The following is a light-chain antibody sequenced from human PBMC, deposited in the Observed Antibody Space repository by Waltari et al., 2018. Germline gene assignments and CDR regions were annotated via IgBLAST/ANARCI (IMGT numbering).Light chain of an antibody. J-gene: IGKJ4*01. V-gene: IGKV1-39*01. CDR3: QQSNSIPLT. CDR2: TAS. Sequence: DIQMTQSPSSLSASVGDRVTITCRASQTISSYLNWFQQKPGKAPKLLIYTASNLQCGVTSRFSGSGYGTDFTLTISSLQPEDFATYYCQQSNSIPLTFGGGTKVEIK. CDR1: QTISSY.